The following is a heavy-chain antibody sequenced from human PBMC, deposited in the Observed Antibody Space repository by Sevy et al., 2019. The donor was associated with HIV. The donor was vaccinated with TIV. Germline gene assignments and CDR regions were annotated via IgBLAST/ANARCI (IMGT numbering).Heavy chain of an antibody. D-gene: IGHD3-9*01. J-gene: IGHJ5*02. CDR1: GFTFSSYS. CDR2: ISSSSSYI. V-gene: IGHV3-21*01. Sequence: GGSLRLSCAASGFTFSSYSMNWVRQAPGKGLEWVSSISSSSSYIYYADSVKGRFTISRDKAKNSLYLQMNSLRAEDTAVYYCARGRAPYYDILTGSWFDPWGQGTLVTVSS. CDR3: ARGRAPYYDILTGSWFDP.